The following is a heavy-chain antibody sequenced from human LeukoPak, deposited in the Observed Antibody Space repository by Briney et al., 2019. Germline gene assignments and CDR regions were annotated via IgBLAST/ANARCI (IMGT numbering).Heavy chain of an antibody. CDR3: ARAISPVAYYGMDV. Sequence: ASVKVSCKASGYTFTSYSVHWVRQAPGQGLDWMGIINPSGGSTSYAQKFQGRVTMTRDTSTSTVYMQLSSLRSEDTAAYYCARAISPVAYYGMDVWGQGTTVTVSS. CDR1: GYTFTSYS. J-gene: IGHJ6*02. D-gene: IGHD3-3*01. CDR2: INPSGGST. V-gene: IGHV1-46*01.